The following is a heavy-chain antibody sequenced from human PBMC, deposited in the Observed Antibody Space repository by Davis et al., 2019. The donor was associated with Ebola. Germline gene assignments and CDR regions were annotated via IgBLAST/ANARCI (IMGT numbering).Heavy chain of an antibody. CDR3: ARIVKYCIDAVCQNWFDP. CDR1: GGSIGSYY. V-gene: IGHV4-59*01. CDR2: IYFIGST. J-gene: IGHJ5*02. Sequence: SETLSLTCTIFGGSIGSYYWGWIRQPPGKGLEWIGYIYFIGSTKYNPSLKSRVTMSVDTSKNQFSLNLSSVTAADTAVYYCARIVKYCIDAVCQNWFDPWGQGTLVTVSS. D-gene: IGHD2-8*01.